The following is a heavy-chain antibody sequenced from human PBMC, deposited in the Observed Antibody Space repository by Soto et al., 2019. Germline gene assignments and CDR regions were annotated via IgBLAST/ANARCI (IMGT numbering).Heavy chain of an antibody. V-gene: IGHV4-59*08. CDR3: ARLSRYGYQYYCDS. J-gene: IGHJ4*02. CDR1: GGSISSYY. Sequence: QVQLQESGPGLVKPSETLSLTCTVSGGSISSYYWSWIRQPPGKGLEWIGYIYYSGTTNYNPSLKSRVTISIDTSKNQFSLKLSSVTAADTAVYYCARLSRYGYQYYCDSWGQSTLVTVSS. D-gene: IGHD3-16*02. CDR2: IYYSGTT.